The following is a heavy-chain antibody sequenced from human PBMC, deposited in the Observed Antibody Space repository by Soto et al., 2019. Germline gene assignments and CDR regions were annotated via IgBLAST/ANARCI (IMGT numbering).Heavy chain of an antibody. CDR2: ITGSGGST. V-gene: IGHV3-23*01. Sequence: EVQLLESGGGLVQPGGSLRLSCAASGFTFSNYAMSWVRQAPGKGLEWVSTITGSGGSTYYADSVKGRFTISRDNSKNTLYLQMNSLRAEDTAVYYCAKRGPASYYASGTLETGGRGGMDVWGQGTTVIVSS. D-gene: IGHD3-10*01. J-gene: IGHJ6*02. CDR3: AKRGPASYYASGTLETGGRGGMDV. CDR1: GFTFSNYA.